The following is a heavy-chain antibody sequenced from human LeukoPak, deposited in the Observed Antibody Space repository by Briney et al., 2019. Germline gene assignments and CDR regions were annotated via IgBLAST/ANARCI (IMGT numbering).Heavy chain of an antibody. CDR3: ARDYTLTLGTTTYFQH. CDR1: GYIFSIYA. CDR2: INTNTGNP. V-gene: IGHV7-4-1*02. J-gene: IGHJ1*01. Sequence: ASAKVSCKTSGYIFSIYAMIWVRQAPGQGLELMGWINTNTGNPTYAQGFTGRFVFSLDTSVSTAYLQITNLKAEDTAVYYCARDYTLTLGTTTYFQHWGQGTLVTVSS. D-gene: IGHD1-7*01.